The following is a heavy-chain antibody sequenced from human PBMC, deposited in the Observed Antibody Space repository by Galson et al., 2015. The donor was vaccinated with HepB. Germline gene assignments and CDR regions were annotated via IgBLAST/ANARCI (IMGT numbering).Heavy chain of an antibody. V-gene: IGHV1-18*04. J-gene: IGHJ4*02. CDR3: ALTAHYYDSSGQADY. CDR1: GYTFTSYG. Sequence: SVKVSCKASGYTFTSYGISWVRQAPGQGLEWMGWISAYNGNTNYAQKLQGRVTMTTDTSTSTAYMELRSLRSDDTAVYYCALTAHYYDSSGQADYWGQGTLVTASS. CDR2: ISAYNGNT. D-gene: IGHD3-22*01.